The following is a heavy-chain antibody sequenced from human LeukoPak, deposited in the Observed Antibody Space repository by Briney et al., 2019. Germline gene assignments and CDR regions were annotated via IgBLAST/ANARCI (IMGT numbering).Heavy chain of an antibody. J-gene: IGHJ4*02. D-gene: IGHD1-26*01. V-gene: IGHV1-8*03. CDR3: ARGRGVGARFDY. Sequence: ASVKVSCKASGGTFSSYAISWVRQATGQGLEWMGWMNPNSGNTGYAQKFQGRVTITRNTSISTAYMELSSLRSEDTAVYYCARGRGVGARFDYWGQGTLVTVSS. CDR1: GGTFSSYA. CDR2: MNPNSGNT.